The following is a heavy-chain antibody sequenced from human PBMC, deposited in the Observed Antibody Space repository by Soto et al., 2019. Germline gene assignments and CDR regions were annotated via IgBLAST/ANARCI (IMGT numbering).Heavy chain of an antibody. CDR1: GGTFSSFV. J-gene: IGHJ4*02. Sequence: QVQLVQSGAEVKKPGSSVKVSCKASGGTFSSFVISWVRQAPGQGLEWMGRIIPSIGIINYAQKFQGRVTITADTSTSTAYMELSSLRSDDTAVYYCAREGDMKFHSDSSDEPGYWGQGTLVIVSS. V-gene: IGHV1-69*04. CDR2: IIPSIGII. CDR3: AREGDMKFHSDSSDEPGY. D-gene: IGHD3-22*01.